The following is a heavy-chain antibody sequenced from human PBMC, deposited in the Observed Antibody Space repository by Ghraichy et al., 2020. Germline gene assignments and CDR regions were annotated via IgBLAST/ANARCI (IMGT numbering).Heavy chain of an antibody. Sequence: SVKVSCKASGFTFTSSAVQWVRQARGQRLEWIGWIVVGSGNTNYAQKFQERVTITRDMSTSTAYMELSSLRSEDTAVYYCAAAWGSYLSNFDYWGQGTLVTVSS. J-gene: IGHJ4*02. CDR1: GFTFTSSA. CDR3: AAAWGSYLSNFDY. CDR2: IVVGSGNT. D-gene: IGHD1-26*01. V-gene: IGHV1-58*01.